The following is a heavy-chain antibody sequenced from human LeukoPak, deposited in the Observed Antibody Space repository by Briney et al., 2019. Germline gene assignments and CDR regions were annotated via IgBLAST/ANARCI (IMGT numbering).Heavy chain of an antibody. CDR2: ISFHNGNT. CDR1: GYTFTSYA. V-gene: IGHV1-18*01. J-gene: IGHJ4*02. Sequence: ASVKVSCKASGYTFTSYAMNWVRQAPGQGLEWVGWISFHNGNTNYPQKLQGRVIMTTDRSTNTAYMELRSLRSDDTAVYYCARADVSGSYFHLDYWGQGTLVTVS. CDR3: ARADVSGSYFHLDY. D-gene: IGHD3-16*01.